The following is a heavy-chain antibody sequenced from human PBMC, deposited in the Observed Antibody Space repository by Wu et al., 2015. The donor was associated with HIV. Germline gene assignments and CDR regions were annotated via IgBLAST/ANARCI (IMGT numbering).Heavy chain of an antibody. Sequence: QVQLVQSGAEVKKPGASVKVSCKASRYNFIAYYIHWVRQAPGQGLQWMGWIIPNSGGTNYAQNFQGRVTMTRDTSISTAYMELSRLRSDDTAVYYCTKCASRNDFGDFEYYFDYWGQGTLVTVSS. CDR2: IIPNSGGT. J-gene: IGHJ4*02. D-gene: IGHD4-17*01. CDR1: RYNFIAYY. V-gene: IGHV1-2*02. CDR3: TKCASRNDFGDFEYYFDY.